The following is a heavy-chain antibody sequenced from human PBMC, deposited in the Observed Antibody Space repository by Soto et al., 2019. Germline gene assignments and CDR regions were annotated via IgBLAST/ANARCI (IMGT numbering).Heavy chain of an antibody. CDR3: ARGGTTVVDY. D-gene: IGHD4-17*01. J-gene: IGHJ4*02. CDR1: GGSISSYY. Sequence: QVQLQESGPGLVKPSETLSLTCTVSGGSISSYYWSWIRQPPGKGLEWIGYIYYSGSTNYNPSLTSRVPISVDTSESQFSRNLSSVTAADTAVYYCARGGTTVVDYWGQGTLVTVSS. V-gene: IGHV4-59*01. CDR2: IYYSGST.